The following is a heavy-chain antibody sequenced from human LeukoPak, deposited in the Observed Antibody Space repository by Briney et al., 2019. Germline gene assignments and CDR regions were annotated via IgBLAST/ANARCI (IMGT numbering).Heavy chain of an antibody. CDR2: IYHSGGT. V-gene: IGHV4-4*02. D-gene: IGHD6-13*01. J-gene: IGHJ4*02. CDR1: GDSITNDNW. CDR3: ARQKRLGIAAAGILVDY. Sequence: SETLSLTCTVSGDSITNDNWWSWVRQPPGKGLEWIGEIYHSGGTNYNPSLKSRVTISVDKSKNQFSLKLSSVTAADTAVYYCARQKRLGIAAAGILVDYWGQGTLVTVSS.